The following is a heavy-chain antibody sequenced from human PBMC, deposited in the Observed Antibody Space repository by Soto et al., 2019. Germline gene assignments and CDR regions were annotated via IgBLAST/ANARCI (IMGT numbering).Heavy chain of an antibody. CDR3: VSDQLEGNWFDP. CDR2: IYHSGST. D-gene: IGHD1-1*01. Sequence: QLQLQESGSGLVRPSQTLSLTCAVSGGSISSGGYSWNWIRQPPGKGLEWIGYIYHSGSTLYNPSFKSRVTISVDKSKNQFSLKLSSVTAADPAVYYCVSDQLEGNWFDPWGQGTLVTVSS. J-gene: IGHJ5*02. V-gene: IGHV4-30-2*01. CDR1: GGSISSGGYS.